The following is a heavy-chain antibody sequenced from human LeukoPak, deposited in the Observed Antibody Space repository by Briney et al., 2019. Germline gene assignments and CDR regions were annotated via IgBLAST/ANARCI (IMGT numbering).Heavy chain of an antibody. Sequence: ETLSLTCAVYGGSFSGYYWSWVRQTPGKGLEWVGRIKSKTDGGTTDYAAPVKGRFTISRDDSKNTLYLQMNSLKTEDTAVYYCTVGFYYGMDVWGQGTTVTVSS. V-gene: IGHV3-15*01. CDR3: TVGFYYGMDV. J-gene: IGHJ6*02. CDR2: IKSKTDGGTT. CDR1: GGSFSGYY.